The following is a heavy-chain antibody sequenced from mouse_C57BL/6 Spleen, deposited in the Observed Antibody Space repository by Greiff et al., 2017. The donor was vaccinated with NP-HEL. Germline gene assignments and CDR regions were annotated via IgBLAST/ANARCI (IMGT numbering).Heavy chain of an antibody. CDR3: VGGYDYDVYYAMDY. V-gene: IGHV10-1*01. D-gene: IGHD2-4*01. J-gene: IGHJ4*01. CDR1: GFSFNTYA. CDR2: IRSKSNNYAT. Sequence: EVQVVESGGGLVQPKGSLKLSCAASGFSFNTYAMNWVRQAPGKGLEWVARIRSKSNNYATYYDDSVKDRFTISRDDSESMLYLQMNNLKTEDTAMYYCVGGYDYDVYYAMDYWGQGTSVTVSA.